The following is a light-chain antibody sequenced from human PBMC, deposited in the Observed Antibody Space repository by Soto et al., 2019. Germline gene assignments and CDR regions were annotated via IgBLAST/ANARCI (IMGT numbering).Light chain of an antibody. J-gene: IGKJ5*01. V-gene: IGKV1-12*01. Sequence: DIQMTQSPSFVSAFVGDRVTFTCRASQGISSWLAWYQQKPGKAPKLLIFAASSLQSGVPSRFSGRGSGTDFTLTISSLQPEDFATYYCQQGKSFPITFGQGTRLEIK. CDR2: AAS. CDR3: QQGKSFPIT. CDR1: QGISSW.